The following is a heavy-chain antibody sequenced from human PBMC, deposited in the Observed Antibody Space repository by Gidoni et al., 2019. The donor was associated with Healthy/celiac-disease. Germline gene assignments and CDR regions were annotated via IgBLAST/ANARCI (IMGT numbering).Heavy chain of an antibody. Sequence: TYYPGSVKGRFTISRENAKNSLYLQMNSLRAGDTAVYYCARGTRAGEGRFDLWGRGTLVTVSS. J-gene: IGHJ2*01. D-gene: IGHD7-27*01. V-gene: IGHV3-13*01. CDR3: ARGTRAGEGRFDL. CDR2: T.